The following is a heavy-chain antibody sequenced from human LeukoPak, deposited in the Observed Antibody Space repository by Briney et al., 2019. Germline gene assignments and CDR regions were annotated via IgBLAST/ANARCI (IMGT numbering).Heavy chain of an antibody. D-gene: IGHD2-2*01. Sequence: SETLSLTCTVSGGSISSYYWSWIRQPPGKGLEWIGYIYYSGSTNYNPSLKSRVTISVDTSKNQFSLKLSSVTAADTAVCYCARGYAVPAAFIDYWGQGTLVTVSS. J-gene: IGHJ4*02. CDR2: IYYSGST. V-gene: IGHV4-59*01. CDR3: ARGYAVPAAFIDY. CDR1: GGSISSYY.